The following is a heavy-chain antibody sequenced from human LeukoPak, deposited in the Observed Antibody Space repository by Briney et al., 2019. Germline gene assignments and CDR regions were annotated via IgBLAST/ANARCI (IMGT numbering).Heavy chain of an antibody. D-gene: IGHD3-22*01. J-gene: IGHJ4*02. CDR2: IYYSGST. CDR1: GGSISNSGYY. CDR3: AKTYYYDPFYY. V-gene: IGHV4-39*01. Sequence: SETLSLTCTVSGGSISNSGYYWGWIRQPPGKGLEWIGNIYYSGSTYYNPSLKSRVTISVDTSKNQFSLKLSSVTAADTAVYYRAKTYYYDPFYYWGPGTLVTVSS.